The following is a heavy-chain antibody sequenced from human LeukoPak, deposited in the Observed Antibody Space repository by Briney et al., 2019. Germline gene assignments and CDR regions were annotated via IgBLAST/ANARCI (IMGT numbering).Heavy chain of an antibody. V-gene: IGHV1-18*01. Sequence: ASVKVSCKASGSTFTSYGISWVRQAPGQGLEWMGWISAYNGNTNYAQKLQGRVTMTTDTSTSTAYMELRSLRSDDTAVYYCAREGRIAAASSGRSWFDPWGQGTLVTVSS. CDR2: ISAYNGNT. CDR1: GSTFTSYG. J-gene: IGHJ5*02. CDR3: AREGRIAAASSGRSWFDP. D-gene: IGHD6-13*01.